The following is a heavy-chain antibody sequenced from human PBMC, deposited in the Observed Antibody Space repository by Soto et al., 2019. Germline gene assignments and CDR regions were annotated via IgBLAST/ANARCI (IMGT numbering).Heavy chain of an antibody. D-gene: IGHD6-19*01. V-gene: IGHV3-9*01. CDR2: ISWNSGSI. CDR3: AKSAVAGTDLDYFDY. Sequence: EVQLVESGGGLVQPGRSLRLSCAASGFTFDDYAMHWVRQAPGKGLEWVSGISWNSGSIGYADSVKGRFTISRDNAKNSLYLQMNSLRAEDTALYYCAKSAVAGTDLDYFDYWGQGTLVTVSS. CDR1: GFTFDDYA. J-gene: IGHJ4*02.